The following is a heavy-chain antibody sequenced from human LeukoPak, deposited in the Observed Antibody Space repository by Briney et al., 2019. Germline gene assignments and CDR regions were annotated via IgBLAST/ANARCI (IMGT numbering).Heavy chain of an antibody. J-gene: IGHJ5*02. V-gene: IGHV1-69*06. D-gene: IGHD2-2*01. CDR3: ARIPYCSSTSCYAGQYNWFDP. CDR1: GGTFSSYA. Sequence: ASVKVSCKASGGTFSSYAISWVRQAPGQGLEWMGGIIPIFCTANYAQRFQGRVTITADKSTSTAYMELSSLRSEDTAVYYCARIPYCSSTSCYAGQYNWFDPWGQGTLVTVSS. CDR2: IIPIFCTA.